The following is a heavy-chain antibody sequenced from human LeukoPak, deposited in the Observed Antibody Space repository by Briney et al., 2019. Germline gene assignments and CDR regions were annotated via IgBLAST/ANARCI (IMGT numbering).Heavy chain of an antibody. CDR3: IRGGIQVSGIDAFDI. CDR1: GFTFSSYD. D-gene: IGHD5/OR15-5a*01. V-gene: IGHV3-13*01. CDR2: IGIAGDT. Sequence: GGSLRLSCAASGFTFSSYDMHWVRQAPGRGLEWVSAIGIAGDTYYPDSVKGRFTISRENAKNSMYLQMNSLKDGDTAVHYCIRGGIQVSGIDAFDIWGQGTMVTVSS. J-gene: IGHJ3*02.